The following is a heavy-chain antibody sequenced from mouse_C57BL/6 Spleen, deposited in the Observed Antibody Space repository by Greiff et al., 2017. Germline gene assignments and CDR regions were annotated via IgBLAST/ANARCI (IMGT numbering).Heavy chain of an antibody. D-gene: IGHD2-2*01. CDR1: GYTFTSYW. V-gene: IGHV1-7*01. Sequence: VQLQQSGAELAKPAASVKLSCKASGYTFTSYWMHWVKQRPGQGLEWIGFINPSSGYTKYNKKFKDKATLTADNASSTAYMQMSSLTYEDSAVYYCARGYGYDVRYYFDYWGQGTTLTVSS. J-gene: IGHJ2*01. CDR3: ARGYGYDVRYYFDY. CDR2: INPSSGYT.